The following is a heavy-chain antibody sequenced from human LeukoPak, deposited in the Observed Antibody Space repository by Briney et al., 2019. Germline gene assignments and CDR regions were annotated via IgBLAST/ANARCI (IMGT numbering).Heavy chain of an antibody. Sequence: ASVKVSCKASGYTFTSYGISWVRQAPGQGLEWMGWISAYNGNTNYAQKLQGRVTMTTDTSTSTAYMELRSLRSDDTAVYYCARLVVEDIVVVVAFLSYPLGGMDVWGQGTTVTVPS. V-gene: IGHV1-18*01. CDR3: ARLVVEDIVVVVAFLSYPLGGMDV. D-gene: IGHD2-15*01. J-gene: IGHJ6*02. CDR2: ISAYNGNT. CDR1: GYTFTSYG.